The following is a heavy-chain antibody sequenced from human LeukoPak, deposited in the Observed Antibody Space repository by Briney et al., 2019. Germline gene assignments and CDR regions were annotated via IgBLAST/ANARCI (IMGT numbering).Heavy chain of an antibody. Sequence: ASVKVSCEASGYTFTSYGISWVRQAPGQGLEWMGWISAYNGNTNYAQKLQGRVTMTTDTSTSTAYMELSSLRSEDTAVYYCARNDYGDYALFGWGQGTLVTVSS. CDR2: ISAYNGNT. CDR3: ARNDYGDYALFG. J-gene: IGHJ4*02. V-gene: IGHV1-18*01. D-gene: IGHD4-17*01. CDR1: GYTFTSYG.